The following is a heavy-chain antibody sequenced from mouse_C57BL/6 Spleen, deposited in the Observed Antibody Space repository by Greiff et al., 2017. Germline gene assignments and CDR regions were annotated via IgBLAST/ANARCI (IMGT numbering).Heavy chain of an antibody. D-gene: IGHD1-1*01. CDR1: GYTFTDYN. CDR2: INPNNGGT. Sequence: EVQLQQSGPELVKPGASVKMSCKASGYTFTDYNMHWVKQSHGKSLEWIGYINPNNGGTSYNQKFKGKATLTVNKSSSTAYMELRSLTSEDSAVYYCAREDYGSSYPAWFAYWGQGTLVTVSA. CDR3: AREDYGSSYPAWFAY. J-gene: IGHJ3*01. V-gene: IGHV1-22*01.